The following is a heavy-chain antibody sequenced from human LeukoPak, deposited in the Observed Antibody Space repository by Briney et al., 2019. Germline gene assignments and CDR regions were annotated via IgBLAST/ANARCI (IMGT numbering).Heavy chain of an antibody. CDR2: ISSGSSYI. J-gene: IGHJ5*02. V-gene: IGHV3-21*01. D-gene: IGHD3-10*01. CDR3: AGHYYGSGSYYPIP. CDR1: GFTFSSYS. Sequence: PGGSLRPSCAASGFTFSSYSMNWVRQAPGKGLEWVSSISSGSSYIYYADSVKGRFTISRDNAKNSLYLQMNSLRAEDTAVYYCAGHYYGSGSYYPIPWGQGTLVTVSS.